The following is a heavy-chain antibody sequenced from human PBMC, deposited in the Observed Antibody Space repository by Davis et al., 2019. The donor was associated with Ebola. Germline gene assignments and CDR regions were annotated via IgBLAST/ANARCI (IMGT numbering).Heavy chain of an antibody. V-gene: IGHV3-30*03. Sequence: GESLKISCAASGFTFSDYYMSWIRQAPGKGLEWVAVISYDGSNKYYADSVKGRFTISRDNSKNTLYLQMNSLRDEDTAVYYCARVLDYYDSSDPLHFDYWGQGTLVTVSS. CDR1: GFTFSDYY. J-gene: IGHJ4*02. CDR3: ARVLDYYDSSDPLHFDY. CDR2: ISYDGSNK. D-gene: IGHD3-22*01.